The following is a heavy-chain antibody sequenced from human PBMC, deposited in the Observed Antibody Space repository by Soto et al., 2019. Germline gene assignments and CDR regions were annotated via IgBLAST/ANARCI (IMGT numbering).Heavy chain of an antibody. CDR3: ARGPYYYYSMDV. CDR1: GYTFTSYD. J-gene: IGHJ6*03. CDR2: MNPNSGNT. V-gene: IGHV1-8*01. Sequence: QVQLVQSGAEVKKPGASVKVSCKASGYTFTSYDINWVRQATGQGLEWMGWMNPNSGNTGYARNFQGRVTMTRNTSISTAYMELSSLRSEDTAVYYCARGPYYYYSMDVWGKGTTVTVSS.